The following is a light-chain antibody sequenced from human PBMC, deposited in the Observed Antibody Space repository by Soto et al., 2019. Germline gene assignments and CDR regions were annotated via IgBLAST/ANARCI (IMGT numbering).Light chain of an antibody. Sequence: EIVLKQSPGTLSLYPGERATLSCRASQSVSSSYLAWYQQKPGQAPRLLIYGASSRATGIPDRFSGSGSGTDFTLTISRLEPEDFAVYYCQQYGSSRTFGQGTKVDIK. J-gene: IGKJ1*01. CDR2: GAS. CDR3: QQYGSSRT. CDR1: QSVSSSY. V-gene: IGKV3-20*01.